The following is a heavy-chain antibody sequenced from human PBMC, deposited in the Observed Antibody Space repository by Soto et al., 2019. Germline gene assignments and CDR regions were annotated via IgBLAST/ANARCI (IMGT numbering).Heavy chain of an antibody. CDR2: IYPGDSDT. V-gene: IGHV5-51*01. J-gene: IGHJ3*02. CDR1: GYSFTSYW. Sequence: GESLKISCKGSGYSFTSYWIGWVRQMPGKGLEWMGIIYPGDSDTRYSPSFQGQVTISADKSISTAYLQWSSLKASDTAMYYCARHKAAVAGTLQAVEIWGQGTMVTVPS. D-gene: IGHD6-19*01. CDR3: ARHKAAVAGTLQAVEI.